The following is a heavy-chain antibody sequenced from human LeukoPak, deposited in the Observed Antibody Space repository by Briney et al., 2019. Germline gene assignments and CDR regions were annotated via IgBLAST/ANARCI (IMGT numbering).Heavy chain of an antibody. CDR3: ARDGELDSSGYYYYYYGMDV. CDR2: IKQDGSEK. CDR1: GFTFSSYW. Sequence: GGSLRLSCAASGFTFSSYWMSWVRQAPGKGLEGVANIKQDGSEKYYVDSVKGRFTISRDNAKNSLYLQMNSLRAEDTAVYYCARDGELDSSGYYYYYYGMDVSGQGTTVTVSS. D-gene: IGHD3-22*01. J-gene: IGHJ6*02. V-gene: IGHV3-7*01.